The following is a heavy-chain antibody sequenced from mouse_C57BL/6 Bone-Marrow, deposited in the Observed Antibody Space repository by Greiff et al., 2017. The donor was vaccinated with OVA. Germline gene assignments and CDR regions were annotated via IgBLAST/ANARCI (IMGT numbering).Heavy chain of an antibody. V-gene: IGHV1-76*01. CDR1: GYTFTDYY. D-gene: IGHD1-1*01. CDR3: ARADYYGSSYDAMDY. CDR2: IYPGSGNN. Sequence: QVQLKESGAELVRPGASVKLSCKASGYTFTDYYINWVKQRPGQGLEWIARIYPGSGNNYYNEKFKGKAPLTAEKSSSTDYMQLSSLTSEDSAVYFWARADYYGSSYDAMDYWGQGTSVTVSS. J-gene: IGHJ4*01.